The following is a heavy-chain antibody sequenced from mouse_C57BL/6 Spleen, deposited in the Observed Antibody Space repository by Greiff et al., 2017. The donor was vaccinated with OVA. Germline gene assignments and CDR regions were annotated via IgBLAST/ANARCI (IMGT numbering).Heavy chain of an antibody. CDR1: GYAFSSYW. Sequence: LEESGAELVKPGASVKISCKASGYAFSSYWMNWVKQRPGKGLEWIGQIYPGDGDTNYNGKFKGKATLTADKSSSTAYMQLSSLTSEDSAVYFCARSDSSGYVDYWGQGTTLTVSS. J-gene: IGHJ2*01. D-gene: IGHD3-2*02. CDR2: IYPGDGDT. CDR3: ARSDSSGYVDY. V-gene: IGHV1-80*01.